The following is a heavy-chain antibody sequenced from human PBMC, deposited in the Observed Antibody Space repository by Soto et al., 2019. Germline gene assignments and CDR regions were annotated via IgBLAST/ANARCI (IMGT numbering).Heavy chain of an antibody. V-gene: IGHV2-70*01. CDR2: IDWDDDR. CDR1: GFSLSTSGMC. D-gene: IGHD3-22*01. CDR3: ARVLKYYYDSSGYYYDGMDV. J-gene: IGHJ6*02. Sequence: SGPTLVNPTQTLTLTCTFSGFSLSTSGMCVSWIRQPPGKALEWLALIDWDDDRYYSTSLKTRPTTSKDTSKNQVVLTMTNMDPVDTATYYCARVLKYYYDSSGYYYDGMDVWGQGTTVTVSS.